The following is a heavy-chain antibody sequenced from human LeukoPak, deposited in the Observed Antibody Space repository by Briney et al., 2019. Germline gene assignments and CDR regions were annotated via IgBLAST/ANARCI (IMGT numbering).Heavy chain of an antibody. J-gene: IGHJ6*02. CDR1: GGSISSSSYY. CDR2: IYYSGST. V-gene: IGHV4-39*01. Sequence: PSETLSLTCTVSGGSISSSSYYWGWIRQPPGKGLEWIGSIYYSGSTYYNPSLKSRVTISVDTSKNQFSLKLSSVTAADTAVYYCARAPNDYVVYYGMDVWGQGTTVTVSS. D-gene: IGHD3-16*01. CDR3: ARAPNDYVVYYGMDV.